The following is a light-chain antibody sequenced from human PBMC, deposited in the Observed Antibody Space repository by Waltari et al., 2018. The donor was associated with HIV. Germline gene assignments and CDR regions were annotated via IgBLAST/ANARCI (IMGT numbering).Light chain of an antibody. J-gene: IGLJ2*01. CDR3: SSYAGGNNLV. CDR2: EVT. CDR1: SSDAGGYNF. V-gene: IGLV2-8*01. Sequence: QSALTQPPSASGSPGQSVTISCTGTSSDAGGYNFVSWYQQHPGKAPKLMIFEVTKRPSGVPARFSGSKTGNTASLTVSGLQADDEADYYCSSYAGGNNLVFGGGTKLTVL.